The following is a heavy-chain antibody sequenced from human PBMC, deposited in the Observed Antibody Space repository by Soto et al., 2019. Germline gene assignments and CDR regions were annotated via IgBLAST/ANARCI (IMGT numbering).Heavy chain of an antibody. CDR1: GYTFTGYY. J-gene: IGHJ6*02. CDR3: ARDGAEKLLWFGELLPGYYYYGMDV. V-gene: IGHV1-2*02. Sequence: ASVKVSCKASGYTFTGYYMHWVRQAPGQGLEWMGWINPNSGGTNYAQKFQGRVTMTRDTPISTAYMELSRLRSDDTAVYYCARDGAEKLLWFGELLPGYYYYGMDVWGQGTTVTVSS. D-gene: IGHD3-10*01. CDR2: INPNSGGT.